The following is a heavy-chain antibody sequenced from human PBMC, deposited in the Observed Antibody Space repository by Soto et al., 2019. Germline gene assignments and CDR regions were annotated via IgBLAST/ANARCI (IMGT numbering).Heavy chain of an antibody. J-gene: IGHJ4*02. Sequence: GGSLRLSCAASGFTFSSSSMNWVRQAPGKGLEWVSYISSSSSTIFYADSVKGRFTISRDNAKNSLYLQMNSLRDEDTAVYYCARDMAPTGDTFDYWGQGTLVTVSS. CDR3: ARDMAPTGDTFDY. V-gene: IGHV3-48*02. CDR2: ISSSSSTI. CDR1: GFTFSSSS. D-gene: IGHD7-27*01.